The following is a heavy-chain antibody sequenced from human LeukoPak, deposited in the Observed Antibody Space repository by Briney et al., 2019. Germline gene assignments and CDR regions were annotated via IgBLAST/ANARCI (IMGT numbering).Heavy chain of an antibody. V-gene: IGHV1-18*01. Sequence: GASVKVSCKASGYTFSSYGISWVRQAPGQGLEWMGWISAYNGNTNYAQKLQGRVAMTTDTSTSTAYMELRSLRSEDTAVYYCARVYGSDYYFDYWGQGTLVTVSS. CDR1: GYTFSSYG. J-gene: IGHJ4*02. CDR2: ISAYNGNT. CDR3: ARVYGSDYYFDY. D-gene: IGHD3-10*01.